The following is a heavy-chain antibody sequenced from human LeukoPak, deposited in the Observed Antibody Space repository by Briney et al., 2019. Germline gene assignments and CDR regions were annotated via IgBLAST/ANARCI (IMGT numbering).Heavy chain of an antibody. Sequence: SETLSLTCTVSGGSIRGYYWSWIRQPAGKGVEWIGHIYSSGSTNYNPSLKSRLTMSLDTAKNQFSLKLSSVTAADTAVYYCARSHGVTLATPFDYWGQGTLVTVSS. CDR1: GGSIRGYY. CDR2: IYSSGST. CDR3: ARSHGVTLATPFDY. V-gene: IGHV4-4*07. D-gene: IGHD2-15*01. J-gene: IGHJ4*02.